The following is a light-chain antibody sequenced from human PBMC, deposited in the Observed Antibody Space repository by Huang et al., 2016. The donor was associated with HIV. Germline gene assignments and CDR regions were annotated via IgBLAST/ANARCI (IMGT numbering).Light chain of an antibody. J-gene: IGKJ3*01. Sequence: DIQMTQSPSSLSAFIGDSVTITCRASQNIDIHLNWYQQKPDMAPKLLIYSTSSLYSGVPSRFRGSGSGTDFTLTINSRQPDDSAIYSCQQIHTTPRVTFGPGTKIHI. CDR3: QQIHTTPRVT. CDR1: QNIDIH. CDR2: STS. V-gene: IGKV1-39*01.